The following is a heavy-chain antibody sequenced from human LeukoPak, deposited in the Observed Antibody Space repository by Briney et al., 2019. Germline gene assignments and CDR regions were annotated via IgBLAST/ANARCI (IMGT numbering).Heavy chain of an antibody. V-gene: IGHV3-21*01. CDR3: AREFVGQRFDP. CDR1: GFTFSSYS. J-gene: IGHJ5*02. D-gene: IGHD3-10*01. CDR2: ISSSSTYI. Sequence: GGSLRLSCAASGFTFSSYSMNWVRQAPGKGLEWVSSISSSSTYIYYADSAKGRFTISRDNAKNSLYLQMNSLRAEDTAVYYCAREFVGQRFDPWGQGTLVTVSS.